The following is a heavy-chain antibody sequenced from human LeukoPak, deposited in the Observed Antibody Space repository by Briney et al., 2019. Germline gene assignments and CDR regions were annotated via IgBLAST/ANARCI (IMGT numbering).Heavy chain of an antibody. CDR2: ISYDGSNK. V-gene: IGHV3-30*04. CDR1: GFTFSSYA. CDR3: ARGVSNYDILTGYYISHFDY. J-gene: IGHJ4*02. D-gene: IGHD3-9*01. Sequence: GGSLRLSCAASGFTFSSYAMHWVRQAPGKGLEWVAVISYDGSNKYYADSVKGRFTISRDNAKNSLYLQMNSLRAEDTAVYYCARGVSNYDILTGYYISHFDYWGQGTLVTVSS.